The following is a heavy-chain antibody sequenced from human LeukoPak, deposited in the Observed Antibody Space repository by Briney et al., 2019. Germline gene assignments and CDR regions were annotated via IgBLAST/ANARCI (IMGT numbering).Heavy chain of an antibody. J-gene: IGHJ4*02. CDR2: INILSNYI. Sequence: GGSLRLSCAASGFTFSSYSMNWVRQAPGKGLEWVSSINILSNYIYYADSVKGRFTISRDNAKNSLYLQMNSLRAEDTAVYYCASRTFYGSSGFYLDNWGQGTLVTVSS. CDR1: GFTFSSYS. V-gene: IGHV3-21*01. CDR3: ASRTFYGSSGFYLDN. D-gene: IGHD3-22*01.